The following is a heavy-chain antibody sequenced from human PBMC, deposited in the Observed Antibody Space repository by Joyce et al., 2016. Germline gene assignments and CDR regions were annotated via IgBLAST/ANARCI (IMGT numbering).Heavy chain of an antibody. J-gene: IGHJ4*02. CDR1: GFTFNFAW. Sequence: EVQVAEYGGGLVKPGGSLRLSCAASGFTFNFAWMTWVRQVPGKGLGWVGRIKSKTSGETTEYAAPVKGRFTISRDDSKNTVSLQMNGLRTEDTAVYFCAADVAEVGFGELDHWGQGTLVTVSS. CDR2: IKSKTSGETT. V-gene: IGHV3-15*01. D-gene: IGHD3-10*01. CDR3: AADVAEVGFGELDH.